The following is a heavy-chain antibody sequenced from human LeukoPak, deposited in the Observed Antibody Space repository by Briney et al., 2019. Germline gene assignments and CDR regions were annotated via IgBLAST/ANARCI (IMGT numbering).Heavy chain of an antibody. V-gene: IGHV3-53*01. CDR3: TRDRMNY. CDR2: IFSNGDT. Sequence: PGGSLRLSCTASEFTVSRIYMLWVRQAPGKGLEWVSLIFSNGDTHYADSVKGRFTISRDTSKNTVSLQMNSLRVEDTAMYYCTRDRMNYWGQGTLVTVSS. J-gene: IGHJ4*02. CDR1: EFTVSRIY.